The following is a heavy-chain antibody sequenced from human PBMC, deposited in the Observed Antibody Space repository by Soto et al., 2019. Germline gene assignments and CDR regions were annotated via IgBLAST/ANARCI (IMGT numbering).Heavy chain of an antibody. D-gene: IGHD3-22*01. V-gene: IGHV2-70*20. J-gene: IGHJ6*02. Sequence: SGPTLVNPTQTLTLTCTFSGFSLSNSGMCVSWVHQPPGKALEWLALIDWDDDKYYSTSLKTRLTISKDTSKNQVVLTMTNMDPVDTATYYCARSYYYDSSGYYRGEYPSGKRIYYYYGMDVWGQGTTVTVSS. CDR3: ARSYYYDSSGYYRGEYPSGKRIYYYYGMDV. CDR1: GFSLSNSGMC. CDR2: IDWDDDK.